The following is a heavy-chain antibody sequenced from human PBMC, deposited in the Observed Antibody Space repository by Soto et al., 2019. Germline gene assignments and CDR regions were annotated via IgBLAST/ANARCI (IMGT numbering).Heavy chain of an antibody. D-gene: IGHD5-12*01. CDR1: AFTFSNYA. CDR3: AKGGGNRWLQSLYFDY. V-gene: IGHV3-23*04. Sequence: EVQLVDSGGGLVQPGGSLRLSCAVSAFTFSNYAMSWVRQAPGKGLEWVSAISGSGGDTYYADSVKGRFTISRDNSKNTLSLQMNSLRAEDTAVYYCAKGGGNRWLQSLYFDYWGQGTLVTVSS. J-gene: IGHJ4*02. CDR2: ISGSGGDT.